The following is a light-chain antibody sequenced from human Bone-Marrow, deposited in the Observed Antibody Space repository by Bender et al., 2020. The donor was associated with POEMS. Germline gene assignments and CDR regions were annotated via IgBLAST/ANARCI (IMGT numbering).Light chain of an antibody. J-gene: IGLJ2*01. V-gene: IGLV3-1*01. CDR1: KLGNKD. Sequence: SYELTQPPSVSVSPGQTASITCSGDKLGNKDVCWYQQRPGQSPVLVIYHDSKRPSGIPERFSGSNSGNTATLTISGTQAMDEADYYCQAWDRNTAAVFGGGTKLTVL. CDR3: QAWDRNTAAV. CDR2: HDS.